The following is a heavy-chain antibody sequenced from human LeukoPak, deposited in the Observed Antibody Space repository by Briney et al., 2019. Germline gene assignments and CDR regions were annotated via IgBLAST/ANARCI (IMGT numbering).Heavy chain of an antibody. Sequence: SVKVSCKASGGTFSSYAISWVRQAPGQGLEWMGGIIPIFGTANYAQKFQGRVTITTDESTSTAYMELSSLRSEDTAVYYCASCSGSYLGYFDYWGQGTLVTVSS. CDR2: IIPIFGTA. CDR3: ASCSGSYLGYFDY. V-gene: IGHV1-69*05. CDR1: GGTFSSYA. D-gene: IGHD1-26*01. J-gene: IGHJ4*02.